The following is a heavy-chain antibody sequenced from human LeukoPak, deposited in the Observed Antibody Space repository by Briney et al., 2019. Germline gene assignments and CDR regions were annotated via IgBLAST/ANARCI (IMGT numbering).Heavy chain of an antibody. CDR3: ARGSRENAFDI. V-gene: IGHV3-30*01. J-gene: IGHJ3*02. CDR2: ISYDGSNK. CDR1: GFTFSSYA. Sequence: GGSLRLSCAASGFTFSSYAMHWVRQAPGKGLEWVAVISYDGSNKYYADSVKGRFTISRGNSKNTLYLQMNSLRAEDTAVYYCARGSRENAFDIWGQGTMVTVSS.